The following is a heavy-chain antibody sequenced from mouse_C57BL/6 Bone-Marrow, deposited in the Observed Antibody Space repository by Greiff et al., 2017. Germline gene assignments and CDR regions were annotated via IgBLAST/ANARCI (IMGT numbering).Heavy chain of an antibody. CDR3: ARDSLFYFDY. V-gene: IGHV1-69*01. J-gene: IGHJ2*01. Sequence: VQLQQPGAELVMPGASVKLSCKASGYTFTSYWMHWVKQRPGQGLEWIGEIDPSDSYTNYNQKFKGKSTLTVDKSSSTAYMQLSSLTSEDSAVYNCARDSLFYFDYWGQGTTLTVSS. CDR1: GYTFTSYW. CDR2: IDPSDSYT.